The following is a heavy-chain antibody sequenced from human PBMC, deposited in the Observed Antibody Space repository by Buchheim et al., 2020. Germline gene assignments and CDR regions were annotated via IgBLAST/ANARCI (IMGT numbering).Heavy chain of an antibody. J-gene: IGHJ4*02. Sequence: QVQLQESGPGLVKPSETLSLTCSVSGGSISSYYRYWIRQPPGKGLEWIGSIYYSGSTNYNPSLKSRVTILAEATKNQSSLKLSSVTAADTAVYYCARSVGGATNYWGQRTL. D-gene: IGHD1-26*01. CDR3: ARSVGGATNY. CDR1: GGSISSYY. V-gene: IGHV4-59*01. CDR2: IYYSGST.